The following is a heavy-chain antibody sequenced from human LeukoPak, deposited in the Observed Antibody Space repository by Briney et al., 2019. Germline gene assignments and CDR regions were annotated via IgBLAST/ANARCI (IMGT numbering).Heavy chain of an antibody. CDR1: GFTFSSYA. CDR2: ISNSGTST. J-gene: IGHJ4*02. D-gene: IGHD2-15*01. Sequence: GGSLRLSCVAPGFTFSSYAMSWVRQTPGKGLEWVSAISNSGTSTYNADSVKGRFTISRDNSKNTLYLQMNSLRAEDTAVYYCAKRYCSGGSCCPDYWGQGTRVTVSS. V-gene: IGHV3-23*01. CDR3: AKRYCSGGSCCPDY.